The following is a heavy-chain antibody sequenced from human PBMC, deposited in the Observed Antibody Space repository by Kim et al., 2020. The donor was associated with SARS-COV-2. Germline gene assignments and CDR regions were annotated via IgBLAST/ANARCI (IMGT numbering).Heavy chain of an antibody. CDR2: INPSGGST. D-gene: IGHD6-13*01. CDR3: ARDLTPYPGIAAAGSPHYYYGMDV. CDR1: GYTFTSYY. Sequence: ASVKVSCKASGYTFTSYYMHWVRQAPGQGLEWMGIINPSGGSTSYAQKFQGRVTMTRDTSTSTVYMELSSLRSEDTAVYYCARDLTPYPGIAAAGSPHYYYGMDVWGQGTTVTVSS. V-gene: IGHV1-46*01. J-gene: IGHJ6*02.